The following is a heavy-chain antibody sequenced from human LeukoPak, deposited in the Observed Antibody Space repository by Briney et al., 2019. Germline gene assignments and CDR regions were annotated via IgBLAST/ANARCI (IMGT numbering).Heavy chain of an antibody. CDR1: GYTFTSYG. D-gene: IGHD3-10*01. Sequence: ASVKVSCKASGYTFTSYGISWVRQAPGQGLEWMGWISAYNGNTNYAQKLQGRVTMTTDTSTSTAYMELSSLRSEDTAVYYCATSPRNYYGSGSLDYWGQGTLVTVSS. V-gene: IGHV1-18*01. J-gene: IGHJ4*02. CDR3: ATSPRNYYGSGSLDY. CDR2: ISAYNGNT.